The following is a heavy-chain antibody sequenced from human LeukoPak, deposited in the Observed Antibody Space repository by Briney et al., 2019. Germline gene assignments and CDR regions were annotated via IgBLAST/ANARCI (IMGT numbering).Heavy chain of an antibody. V-gene: IGHV3-53*01. CDR3: AKGGSFWSGYYDYYYYMDV. CDR2: INSGGTT. D-gene: IGHD3-3*01. J-gene: IGHJ6*03. Sequence: PGGSLRLSCAASGFSVSSNYMNWVRQAPGQGLEWVSVINSGGTTHYADSVKGRFTISRDNSKNTLFLQMNSLRAEDTAVYYCAKGGSFWSGYYDYYYYMDVWGKGTTVTVSS. CDR1: GFSVSSNY.